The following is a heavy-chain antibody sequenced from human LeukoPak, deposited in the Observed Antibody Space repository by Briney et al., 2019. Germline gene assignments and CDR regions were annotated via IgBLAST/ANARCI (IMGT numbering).Heavy chain of an antibody. CDR2: ISSSSYI. Sequence: GGSLRLSCAASGFTFSSYSMNWVRQAPGKGLEWVSSISSSSYIYYADSVKGRFTISRDNAKNSLYLQMSSLRAEDTAVYYCARDRRGYSYGYTTFDYWGQGTLVTVSS. CDR3: ARDRRGYSYGYTTFDY. J-gene: IGHJ4*02. D-gene: IGHD5-18*01. CDR1: GFTFSSYS. V-gene: IGHV3-21*01.